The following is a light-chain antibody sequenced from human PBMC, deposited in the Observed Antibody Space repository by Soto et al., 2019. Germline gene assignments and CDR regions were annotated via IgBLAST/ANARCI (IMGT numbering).Light chain of an antibody. Sequence: EIVLTQSPATLSVSLGERATLSCRASQSISSNLAWFQQKVGQAPRLLIYGASTRATGNPARFSGSGSGTELTLTISSLQSEDSAIYFCQHYNNWPWTFGQGTKVESK. CDR2: GAS. CDR1: QSISSN. V-gene: IGKV3-15*01. J-gene: IGKJ1*01. CDR3: QHYNNWPWT.